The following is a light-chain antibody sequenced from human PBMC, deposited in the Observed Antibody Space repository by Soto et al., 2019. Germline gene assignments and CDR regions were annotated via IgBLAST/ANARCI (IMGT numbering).Light chain of an antibody. CDR2: DSS. Sequence: DIQMTQSPSSLSASVGDRVTITCQASQGINTYLVWYQQKPGRAPKLLIYDSSKLETGVPSRFSGGASGTDFTFTISGLQPEDVATYYCQQYDILPPTFGQGTKLEIK. CDR1: QGINTY. J-gene: IGKJ2*01. V-gene: IGKV1-33*01. CDR3: QQYDILPPT.